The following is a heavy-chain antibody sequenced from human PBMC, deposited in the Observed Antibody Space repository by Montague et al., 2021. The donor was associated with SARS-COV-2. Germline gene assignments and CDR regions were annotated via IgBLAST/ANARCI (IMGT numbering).Heavy chain of an antibody. V-gene: IGHV3-48*03. CDR3: TRDYRSIVGDGLDI. D-gene: IGHD3-16*02. J-gene: IGHJ3*02. CDR2: ISTSAYTT. Sequence: SLRLSCAASGFTFSNYDMTWVRQAPGKGLEWISYISTSAYTTSYAGSVKGRFTISRDNGKTSLYLQMNSLRVEDTAVYYCTRDYRSIVGDGLDIWGQGTKVTVSS. CDR1: GFTFSNYD.